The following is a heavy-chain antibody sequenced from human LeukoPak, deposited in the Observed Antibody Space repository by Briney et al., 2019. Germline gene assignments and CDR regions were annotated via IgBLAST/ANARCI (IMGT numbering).Heavy chain of an antibody. Sequence: GGSLRLSCAASGFTFSSYAMSWVRQAPGKGLEWVSAISGSGGSTYYADSVKGRFTISRDNSKNTLYLQMSSLRAEDTAVYYCAKRSFPEYSSSWYVIQHWGQGTLVTVSS. CDR2: ISGSGGST. V-gene: IGHV3-23*01. D-gene: IGHD6-13*01. CDR1: GFTFSSYA. J-gene: IGHJ1*01. CDR3: AKRSFPEYSSSWYVIQH.